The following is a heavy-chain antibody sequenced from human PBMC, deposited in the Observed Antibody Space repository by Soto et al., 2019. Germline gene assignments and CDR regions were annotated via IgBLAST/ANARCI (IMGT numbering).Heavy chain of an antibody. Sequence: GGSLRLSCAASGFTFSSYAMSWVRQAPGKGLEWVSAISGSGGSTYYADSVKGRFTIPRDNSKNTLYLQMNSLRAEDTAVYYCAKYGLRGYSYCLPYWGQGTLVTVSS. CDR2: ISGSGGST. J-gene: IGHJ4*02. CDR3: AKYGLRGYSYCLPY. CDR1: GFTFSSYA. V-gene: IGHV3-23*01. D-gene: IGHD5-18*01.